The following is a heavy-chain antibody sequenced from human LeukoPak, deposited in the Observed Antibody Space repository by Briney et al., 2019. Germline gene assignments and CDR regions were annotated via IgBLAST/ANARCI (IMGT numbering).Heavy chain of an antibody. CDR2: INPNSGGT. CDR1: GYNFANYW. V-gene: IGHV1-2*02. D-gene: IGHD3/OR15-3a*01. J-gene: IGHJ6*03. Sequence: GESLKISCKGSGYNFANYWIAWVRQMPGKGLEWVGWINPNSGGTNYAQKFQGRVTITRDTSISTAYMELSRLRSDDTAVYYCARDAGLVYHYYYYYYMDVWGKGTTVTVSS. CDR3: ARDAGLVYHYYYYYYMDV.